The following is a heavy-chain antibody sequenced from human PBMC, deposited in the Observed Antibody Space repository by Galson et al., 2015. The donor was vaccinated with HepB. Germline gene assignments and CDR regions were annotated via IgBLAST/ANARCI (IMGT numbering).Heavy chain of an antibody. V-gene: IGHV3-23*01. CDR1: GFTFSNYG. CDR2: ISGPGDAT. CDR3: AKAPLNSQYCGGGACYLFDY. Sequence: SLRLSCAASGFTFSNYGMSWVRQAPGKGLEWVSAISGPGDATFYGDSVKGRLTISRDNSKNTVYLQMNSLRDEDTAVYYCAKAPLNSQYCGGGACYLFDYWGQGTLVTVSS. D-gene: IGHD2-21*02. J-gene: IGHJ4*02.